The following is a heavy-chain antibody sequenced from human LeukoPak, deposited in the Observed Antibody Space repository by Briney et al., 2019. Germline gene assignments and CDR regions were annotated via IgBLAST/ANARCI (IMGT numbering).Heavy chain of an antibody. J-gene: IGHJ4*02. CDR1: GFNLSRYW. Sequence: PGGSLRLSCAASGFNLSRYWMRWVRQTPGKGLESVASIKGDGSEKYYVGSVKGRFTISRDNAESSLFLQMNSLRADDTAVYYCAREVYGGCFDYWGQGTPVTVSS. CDR3: AREVYGGCFDY. V-gene: IGHV3-7*01. CDR2: IKGDGSEK. D-gene: IGHD6-6*01.